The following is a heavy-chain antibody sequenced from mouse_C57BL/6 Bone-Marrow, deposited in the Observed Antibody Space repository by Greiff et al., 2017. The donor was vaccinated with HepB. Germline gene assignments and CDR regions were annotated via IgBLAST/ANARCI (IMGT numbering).Heavy chain of an antibody. CDR3: ARGGTTVVAPYAMDY. D-gene: IGHD1-1*01. CDR2: ISTYYGDA. CDR1: GYTFTDYA. Sequence: VQGVESGPELVRPGVSVKISCKGSGYTFTDYAMHWVKQSHAKSLEWIGVISTYYGDASYNQKFKYKATMTVDKSSSTAYMELARLTSEDSAVYYCARGGTTVVAPYAMDYWGQGTSVTVSS. V-gene: IGHV1-67*01. J-gene: IGHJ4*01.